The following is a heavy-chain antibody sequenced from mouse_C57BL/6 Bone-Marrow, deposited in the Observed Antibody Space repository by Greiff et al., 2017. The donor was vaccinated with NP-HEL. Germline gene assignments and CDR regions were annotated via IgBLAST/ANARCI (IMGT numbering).Heavy chain of an antibody. Sequence: QVQLQQPGAELVRPGTSVKLSCKASGYTFTSYWMHWVKQRPGQGLEWIGVIDPSDSYTNYNQKFKGKATLTADKSSSTAYMQLSSLTSEDSAVYFCARSGGYYGSRFDYWGQGTTLTVSS. D-gene: IGHD1-1*01. V-gene: IGHV1-59*01. CDR3: ARSGGYYGSRFDY. J-gene: IGHJ2*01. CDR2: IDPSDSYT. CDR1: GYTFTSYW.